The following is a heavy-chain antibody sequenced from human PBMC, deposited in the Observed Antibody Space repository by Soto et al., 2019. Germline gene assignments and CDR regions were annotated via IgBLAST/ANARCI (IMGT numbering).Heavy chain of an antibody. Sequence: SDTLSLTSTVSGGRVRSRRYSGGWIRQSPGKGLEWIGTIYSSENTYYNPSLLSRVTISVDTSKNEFSLRLSSVTAADTAVYYCARQHYYDSSGYYTWNWGQGTLVT. CDR1: GGRVRSRRYS. CDR2: IYSSENT. D-gene: IGHD3-22*01. J-gene: IGHJ4*02. CDR3: ARQHYYDSSGYYTWN. V-gene: IGHV4-39*01.